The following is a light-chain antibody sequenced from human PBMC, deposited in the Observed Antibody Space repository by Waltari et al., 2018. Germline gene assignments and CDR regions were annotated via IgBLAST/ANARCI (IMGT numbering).Light chain of an antibody. CDR3: GSWDSSLGIGV. CDR1: TPNIGNNY. CDR2: EVN. V-gene: IGLV1-51*01. J-gene: IGLJ3*02. Sequence: QSVLTQAPSVSAAPGQTVTISCSGTTPNIGNNYVSWYQQLPGAAPKIVIYEVNRRPSGMPDGFSGSKSGASATLGITGLQTGDEADYYCGSWDSSLGIGVLGGGTRLTVL.